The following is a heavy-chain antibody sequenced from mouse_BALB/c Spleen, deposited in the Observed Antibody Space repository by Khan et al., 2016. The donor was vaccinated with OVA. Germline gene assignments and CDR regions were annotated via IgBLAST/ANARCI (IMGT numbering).Heavy chain of an antibody. V-gene: IGHV2-2*02. CDR1: GFSLTNYG. CDR3: ARRDYYGGRGAWFPY. J-gene: IGHJ3*01. CDR2: IWSGGST. D-gene: IGHD1-1*01. Sequence: QVQLKQSGPGLVQPSQSLSITCTVSGFSLTNYGIHWVRQSPGQGLEWLGLIWSGGSTDYNAAFISSLSISKDNSKSQVFFKMNSLQTNDTAIYDCARRDYYGGRGAWFPYWGQGTLVTVSA.